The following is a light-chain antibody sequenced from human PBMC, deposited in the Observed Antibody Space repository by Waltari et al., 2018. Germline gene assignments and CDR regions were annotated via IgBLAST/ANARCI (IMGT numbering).Light chain of an antibody. Sequence: DTQLTQSPSTLSASIGDRVTITCRASQNIHNWLAWYQQRPGKAPNLLIYKASNLETGVPSRCSGSGSGTEFTLTISTLQPDDFATYYCQQYNTYPYSFGQGTKLEIK. J-gene: IGKJ2*03. CDR1: QNIHNW. CDR2: KAS. V-gene: IGKV1-5*03. CDR3: QQYNTYPYS.